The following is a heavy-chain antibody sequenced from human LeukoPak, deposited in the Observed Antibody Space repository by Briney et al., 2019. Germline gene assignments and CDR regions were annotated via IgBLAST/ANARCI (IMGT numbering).Heavy chain of an antibody. CDR3: AREYRQVVVVPAAMDAFDI. D-gene: IGHD2-2*01. Sequence: GGSLRLSCAASGFTFSSYSMNWVRQAPGKGLEWVSSISSSSSYIYYADSVKGRFTISRDNAKNSLYLEMNSLRAEDTAVYYCAREYRQVVVVPAAMDAFDIWGQGTMVTVSS. V-gene: IGHV3-21*01. CDR2: ISSSSSYI. J-gene: IGHJ3*02. CDR1: GFTFSSYS.